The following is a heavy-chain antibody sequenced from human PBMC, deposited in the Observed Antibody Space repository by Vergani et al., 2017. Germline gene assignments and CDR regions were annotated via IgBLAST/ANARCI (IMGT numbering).Heavy chain of an antibody. J-gene: IGHJ5*02. D-gene: IGHD2-15*01. CDR3: ARDGRLGYCSGGSCYGFDP. CDR2: IYYRGST. Sequence: QLQLQESGPGLVKPSETLSLICTVSGGSISSSTYYWGWIRQPPGKGLEWIGTIYYRGSTYYNPSLKSRVTISVDPSKNQLSLKLTSVTAADTAVYYCARDGRLGYCSGGSCYGFDPWGQGTLVTVSS. CDR1: GGSISSSTYY. V-gene: IGHV4-39*07.